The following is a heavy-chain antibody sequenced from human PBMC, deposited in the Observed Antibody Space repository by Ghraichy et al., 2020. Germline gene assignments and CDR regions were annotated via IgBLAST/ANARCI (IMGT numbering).Heavy chain of an antibody. D-gene: IGHD3-10*01. J-gene: IGHJ1*01. V-gene: IGHV4-39*01. CDR3: ATGGVPGYFQH. CDR2: IYYSGST. CDR1: GGSISSSSYY. Sequence: SETLSLTCTVSGGSISSSSYYWGWIRQPPGKGLEWIGSIYYSGSTYYNPSLKSRVTISVDTSKNQFSLKLSSVTAADTAVYYCATGGVPGYFQHWGQGTLVTVSS.